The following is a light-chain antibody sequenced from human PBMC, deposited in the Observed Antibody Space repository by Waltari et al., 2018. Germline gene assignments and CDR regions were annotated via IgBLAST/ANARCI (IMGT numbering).Light chain of an antibody. J-gene: IGKJ1*01. V-gene: IGKV3-20*01. Sequence: EIVLTQSPGPLSLSPGERVTLSCRASQSVSKYLAWYQQRPGQAARLLLYHASTRATGIPDRFSGSGSGTDFSLTISRLEAEDFAVYYCQHYVRLPGTFGQGTRVEIK. CDR1: QSVSKY. CDR3: QHYVRLPGT. CDR2: HAS.